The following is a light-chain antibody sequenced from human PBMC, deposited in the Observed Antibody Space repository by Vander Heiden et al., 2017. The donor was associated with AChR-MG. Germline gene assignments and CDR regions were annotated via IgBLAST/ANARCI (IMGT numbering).Light chain of an antibody. CDR2: EVS. Sequence: LTLLTHGPGPPGQSVPISCPRTSSDVGGYNHVPWYQQHPGKAPKVMIYEVSKRPSGVPDRFSGSKSGNTASLTVSGLLAEDEADYYCSSYAGSNNLVFGGGTKLTGL. V-gene: IGLV2-8*01. CDR1: SSDVGGYNH. CDR3: SSYAGSNNLV. J-gene: IGLJ3*02.